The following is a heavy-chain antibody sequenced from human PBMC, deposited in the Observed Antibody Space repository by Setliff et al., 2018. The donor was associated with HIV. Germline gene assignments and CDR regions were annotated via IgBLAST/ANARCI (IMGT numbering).Heavy chain of an antibody. CDR1: GGSITGHY. CDR2: IHYSGSS. Sequence: SETLSLTCTVSGGSITGHYWSWIRQPPGKGLEWIGYIHYSGSSNYNPSLKSRVSISLDTSKKQVSLKLNSVTAADTAVYYCARGGGFWSGQLDFWGQGTLVTVSS. D-gene: IGHD3-3*01. V-gene: IGHV4-59*11. CDR3: ARGGGFWSGQLDF. J-gene: IGHJ4*02.